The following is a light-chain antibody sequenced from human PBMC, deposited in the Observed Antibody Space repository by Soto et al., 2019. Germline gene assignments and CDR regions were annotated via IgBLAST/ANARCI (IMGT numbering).Light chain of an antibody. CDR3: SSYTSSSPYV. CDR2: EVT. CDR1: RSDVDRYNC. Sequence: QSVLTQPASVSRSPGQSMTISCTGTRSDVDRYNCACWCQQHQGKATKLMIYEVTNRPSGVSNSFSGSKSGNTASLTISGLQAEEEADYYCSSYTSSSPYVFGTGSKVTVL. J-gene: IGLJ1*01. V-gene: IGLV2-14*01.